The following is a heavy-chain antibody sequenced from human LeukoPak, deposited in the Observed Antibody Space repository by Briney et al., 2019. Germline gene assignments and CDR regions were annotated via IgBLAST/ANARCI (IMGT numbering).Heavy chain of an antibody. Sequence: SVKVSCKASGGTFSSYAISWVRQAPGQGLEWMGGIIPIFGTANYAQKFQGRVTITADESTSTAYTELSSLRSEDTAVYYCARDRLKEWELLGSVGYYGMDVWGQGTTVTVSS. CDR1: GGTFSSYA. CDR3: ARDRLKEWELLGSVGYYGMDV. CDR2: IIPIFGTA. D-gene: IGHD1-26*01. V-gene: IGHV1-69*01. J-gene: IGHJ6*02.